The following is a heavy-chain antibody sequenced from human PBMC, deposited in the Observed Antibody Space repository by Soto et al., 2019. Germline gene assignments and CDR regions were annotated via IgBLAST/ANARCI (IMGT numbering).Heavy chain of an antibody. CDR3: ARDFGKGGY. V-gene: IGHV3-33*01. CDR2: IWYDGSNK. J-gene: IGHJ4*02. CDR1: GFTFSSYG. D-gene: IGHD3-3*01. Sequence: QVQLVESGGGVVQPGRSLRLSCAASGFTFSSYGMHWVRQAPCKGLEWVAVIWYDGSNKYYADSVKGRFTISRDNSKNTLYLQMNSLRAEDTAVYYCARDFGKGGYWGQGTLVTVSS.